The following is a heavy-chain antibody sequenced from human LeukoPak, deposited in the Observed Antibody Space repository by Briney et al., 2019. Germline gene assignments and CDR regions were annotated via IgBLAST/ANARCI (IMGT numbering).Heavy chain of an antibody. Sequence: GGSLRLSCAASGFSFSSYAMSWVRQAPGKGLEWVSSVSESGDGTNYADSVKGRFIISRDNSKNTFYLQMNSLRAEDTAIYYCAKVLAPYCGDDCYSIWGQGTMVTVSS. CDR3: AKVLAPYCGDDCYSI. V-gene: IGHV3-23*01. CDR2: VSESGDGT. J-gene: IGHJ3*02. D-gene: IGHD2-21*02. CDR1: GFSFSSYA.